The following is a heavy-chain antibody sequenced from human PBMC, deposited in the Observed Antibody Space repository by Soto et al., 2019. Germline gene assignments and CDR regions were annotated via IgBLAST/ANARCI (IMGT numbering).Heavy chain of an antibody. Sequence: QPGGSLRLSCAASGFTFSNYAVIWVRQSPGRGLEWVASISDRGGSTKYADSVNGRFTISRDNSRNTLFLQMDTLRAEDTAVYYCARLPYSYVSLYFFDFWGQGTLVTVSS. D-gene: IGHD5-18*01. CDR2: ISDRGGST. CDR3: ARLPYSYVSLYFFDF. CDR1: GFTFSNYA. V-gene: IGHV3-23*01. J-gene: IGHJ4*02.